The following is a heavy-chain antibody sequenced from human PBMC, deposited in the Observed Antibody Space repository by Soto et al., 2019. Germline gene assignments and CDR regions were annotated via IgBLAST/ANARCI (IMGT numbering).Heavy chain of an antibody. D-gene: IGHD6-13*01. CDR1: GFIFSTYA. CDR3: ASTQRTAPGDYYYYGMDV. Sequence: LRLSCAASGFIFSTYAMHWVRQAPGKGLEWVALISYDGTNTHHAESVKGRFTISRDNAKNSLDLQMNSLRAEDTAVYYCASTQRTAPGDYYYYGMDVWGQGPTVTVSS. V-gene: IGHV3-30-3*01. J-gene: IGHJ6*02. CDR2: ISYDGTNT.